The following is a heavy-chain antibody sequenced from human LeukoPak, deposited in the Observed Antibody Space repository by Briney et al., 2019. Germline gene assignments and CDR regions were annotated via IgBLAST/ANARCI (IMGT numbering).Heavy chain of an antibody. V-gene: IGHV3-48*01. CDR3: AGGSIAAAGDNWFDP. J-gene: IGHJ5*02. CDR2: ISSSSSTI. D-gene: IGHD6-13*01. Sequence: PGGSLRLSCAASGFTFSSYSMNWVHQAPGKGLEWVSYISSSSSTIYYADSVKGRFTISRDNAKNSLYLQMNSLRAEDTAVYYCAGGSIAAAGDNWFDPWGQGTLVTVSS. CDR1: GFTFSSYS.